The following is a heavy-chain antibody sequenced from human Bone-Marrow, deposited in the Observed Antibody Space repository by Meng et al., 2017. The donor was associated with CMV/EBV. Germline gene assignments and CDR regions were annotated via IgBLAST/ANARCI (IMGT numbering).Heavy chain of an antibody. V-gene: IGHV1-8*01. J-gene: IGHJ6*02. Sequence: ASVKVSCKASGYTFTSYDINWVRQATGQGLEWMGWMNPNSGNTGYAQKFQGRVTMTRNTSISTAYMELSSLRSEDTAVYYCARGSYPYHGMDVWGQGTTVTVSS. CDR1: GYTFTSYD. CDR2: MNPNSGNT. CDR3: ARGSYPYHGMDV.